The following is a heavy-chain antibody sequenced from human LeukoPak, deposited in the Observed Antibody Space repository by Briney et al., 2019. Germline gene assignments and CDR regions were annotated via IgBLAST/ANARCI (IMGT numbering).Heavy chain of an antibody. CDR2: IYYRGSP. Sequence: SETLSLTCTVSGDSINSASYYWGWIRQPPGKGLEWIGRIYYRGSPDYNPSLKSRVTISVETSKNQFSRKLTSVTAADTAVSYCARETVTTLSVRINWFDPWGQGTLVTVSS. V-gene: IGHV4-39*07. CDR3: ARETVTTLSVRINWFDP. J-gene: IGHJ5*02. D-gene: IGHD4-17*01. CDR1: GDSINSASYY.